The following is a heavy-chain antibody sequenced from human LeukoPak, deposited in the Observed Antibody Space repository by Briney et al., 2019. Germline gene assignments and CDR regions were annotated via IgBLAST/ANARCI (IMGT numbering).Heavy chain of an antibody. V-gene: IGHV3-23*01. Sequence: GGSLRLSCAASGFTFSSCDMSWVRQAPGQGLEWVSAISGSGGGTNYADSVRGRFTISRDNSKNTLYLQMNSLRAEDTAVYYCAKDVSYWYFDLWGRGTLVTVSS. J-gene: IGHJ2*01. CDR2: ISGSGGGT. CDR3: AKDVSYWYFDL. CDR1: GFTFSSCD.